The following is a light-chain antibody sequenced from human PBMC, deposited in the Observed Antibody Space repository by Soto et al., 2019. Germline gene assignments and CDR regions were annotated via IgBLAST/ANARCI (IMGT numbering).Light chain of an antibody. CDR2: EAS. J-gene: IGKJ2*01. CDR3: QQYHGYST. CDR1: QNITSW. Sequence: DIQMTQSPSPLSTSVGDRITITCQASQNITSWLAWYQHKPGKAPKLLSYEASSLESGVPSRFSGSGFGTEFTLSISSLQPEDFASYYFQQYHGYSTFGQGTKLEIK. V-gene: IGKV1-5*01.